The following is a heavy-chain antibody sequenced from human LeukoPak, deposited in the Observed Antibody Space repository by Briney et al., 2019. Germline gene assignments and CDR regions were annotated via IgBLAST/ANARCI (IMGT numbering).Heavy chain of an antibody. D-gene: IGHD6-6*01. CDR2: IYSGGST. CDR1: GFTVSSNY. Sequence: PGGSLRLSCAASGFTVSSNYMSWVRQAPGKGLEWVSVIYSGGSTYYADSVKGRFTISRDNSKNTLYLRMNSLRAEDTAVYYCARGSSSYNYYYYGMDVWGQGTTVTVSS. J-gene: IGHJ6*02. V-gene: IGHV3-66*01. CDR3: ARGSSSYNYYYYGMDV.